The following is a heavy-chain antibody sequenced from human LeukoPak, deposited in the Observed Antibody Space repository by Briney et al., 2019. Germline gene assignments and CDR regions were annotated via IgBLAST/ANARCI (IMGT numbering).Heavy chain of an antibody. CDR1: GFMFSTYG. CDR2: ISYDGQNK. V-gene: IGHV3-30*03. CDR3: AREQEYSSSGIDY. Sequence: GGSLRLSCAASGFMFSTYGMHWVRQAPGEGLEWVAVISYDGQNKYYGDSVKGRFTISRDNSKNTLYLQMNSLRAEDTAVYYCAREQEYSSSGIDYWGQGTLVTVSS. D-gene: IGHD6-6*01. J-gene: IGHJ4*02.